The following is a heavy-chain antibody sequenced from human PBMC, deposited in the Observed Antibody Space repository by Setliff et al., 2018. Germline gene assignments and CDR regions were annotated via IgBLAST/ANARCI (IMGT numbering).Heavy chain of an antibody. V-gene: IGHV1-2*02. J-gene: IGHJ4*02. D-gene: IGHD3-22*01. CDR3: AKVNYYDKSAYLPFDY. Sequence: GASVQVSCKASGYTFTEYSIHWVRQAPGQGLEWMGWINPNTGGSNYAQKFQGRVTMTTDTSISTAYMEMSRLTSDDTAVYYCAKVNYYDKSAYLPFDYWGQGTQVTVSS. CDR1: GYTFTEYS. CDR2: INPNTGGS.